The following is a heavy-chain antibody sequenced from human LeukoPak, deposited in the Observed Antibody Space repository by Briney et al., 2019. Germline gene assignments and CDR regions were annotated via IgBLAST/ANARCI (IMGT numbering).Heavy chain of an antibody. V-gene: IGHV3-23*01. CDR3: AKEGDDQGGAGDY. CDR1: GFTFSSYA. D-gene: IGHD1-26*01. CDR2: ISISVSYT. J-gene: IGHJ4*02. Sequence: GGSLRLSCAASGFTFSSYAMNWVRQAPGKGLEWVSTISISVSYTYYADSVRGRFTISRDNSKNTLFLQMNSLRAEDTAIYYCAKEGDDQGGAGDYWGQGTLVTVSS.